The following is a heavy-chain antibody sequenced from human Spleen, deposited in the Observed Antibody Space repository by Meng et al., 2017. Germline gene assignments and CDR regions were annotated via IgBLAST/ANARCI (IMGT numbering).Heavy chain of an antibody. V-gene: IGHV4-59*01. Sequence: SETLSLTCTVSGGSISSYYWSWIRQPPGKGLEWIGYIYYSGSTNYNPSLKSRVTISVDTSKNQFSLKLSSVTAADTAVYYCARDVGDTTDFYYGLDVWGQGTTVTVSS. CDR1: GGSISSYY. J-gene: IGHJ6*02. CDR2: IYYSGST. D-gene: IGHD1-1*01. CDR3: ARDVGDTTDFYYGLDV.